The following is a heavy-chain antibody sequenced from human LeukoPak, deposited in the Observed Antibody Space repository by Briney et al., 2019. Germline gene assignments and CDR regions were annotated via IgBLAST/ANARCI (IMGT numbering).Heavy chain of an antibody. CDR2: IYPGDSAT. D-gene: IGHD6-13*01. CDR3: ARHATSISYEHY. J-gene: IGHJ4*02. Sequence: GESLQISCKCSGYSFTSYWICCVRQMPGKGLEWMGSIYPGDSATRYSPSFQRQVTISADKSISTAYLQWSSLKASDTAMYYCARHATSISYEHYWGQGTLVTVFS. V-gene: IGHV5-51*01. CDR1: GYSFTSYW.